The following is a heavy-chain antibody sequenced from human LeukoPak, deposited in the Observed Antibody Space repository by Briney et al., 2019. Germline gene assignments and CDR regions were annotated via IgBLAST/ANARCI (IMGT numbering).Heavy chain of an antibody. CDR2: IYYSGST. CDR1: GGSTSSYY. CDR3: ARGGSNVDY. D-gene: IGHD1-14*01. Sequence: PPETLSLTCTVSGGSTSSYYWSWIRQPPGKGLEWIGYIYYSGSTNYNPSLKSRVTISVDTSKNQFSLKLSSVTAADTAVYYCARGGSNVDYWGQGTLVTVSS. J-gene: IGHJ4*02. V-gene: IGHV4-59*01.